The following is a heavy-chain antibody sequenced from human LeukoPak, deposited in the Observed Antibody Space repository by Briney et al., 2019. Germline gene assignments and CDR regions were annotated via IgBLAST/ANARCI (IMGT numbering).Heavy chain of an antibody. V-gene: IGHV4-34*01. D-gene: IGHD2-8*02. Sequence: SETLSLTCAVYGGSFSGYYWSWIRQPPGKGLEWIGEINHSGSTNYNPSLKSRVTISVDTSKDQFSLKLSSVTAADTAVYYCAGHHPRNTVDFWGQGTLVTVSS. CDR2: INHSGST. J-gene: IGHJ4*02. CDR1: GGSFSGYY. CDR3: AGHHPRNTVDF.